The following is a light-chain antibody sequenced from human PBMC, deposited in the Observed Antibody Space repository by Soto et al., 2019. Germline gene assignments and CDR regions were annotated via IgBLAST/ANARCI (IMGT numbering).Light chain of an antibody. Sequence: IVLTQSPATLSLSPGERATLSCRASQSVSSYLAWYQQKPGQAPRLLIYDASKRASGFPARFSGSGSGTDFTLTISSLEPEDFAVYYCQERTGWPPWTFGQGTKVDIK. CDR1: QSVSSY. V-gene: IGKV3-11*01. CDR2: DAS. J-gene: IGKJ1*01. CDR3: QERTGWPPWT.